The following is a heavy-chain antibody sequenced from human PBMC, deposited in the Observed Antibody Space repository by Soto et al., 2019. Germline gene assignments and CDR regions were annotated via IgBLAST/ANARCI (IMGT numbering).Heavy chain of an antibody. D-gene: IGHD5-12*01. Sequence: PGGSLRLSCSASGFTFSSYAMHWVRQAPRKGLEDVSGGRGNGERPFYADSVKGRVTISIDNSKNQLYLKMSSLSADDTAVYYCVKSRGGNNFDFFDWGQGALVTVSS. CDR2: GRGNGERP. V-gene: IGHV3-64D*06. J-gene: IGHJ4*02. CDR1: GFTFSSYA. CDR3: VKSRGGNNFDFFD.